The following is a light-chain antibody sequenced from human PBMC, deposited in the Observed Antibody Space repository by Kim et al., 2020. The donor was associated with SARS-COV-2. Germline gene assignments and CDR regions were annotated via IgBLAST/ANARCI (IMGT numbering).Light chain of an antibody. V-gene: IGKV1-27*01. CDR3: QKYDIAPRT. Sequence: DIQMTQSPSSLSAFVGDKVTITCRASQGIDNYLAWYQQKPGKGPKLLIHTASTLQSGVPSRFRGSGSGTDFTLTIDGLQPDDVATYYCQKYDIAPRTFGQGTKVDIK. CDR2: TAS. CDR1: QGIDNY. J-gene: IGKJ1*01.